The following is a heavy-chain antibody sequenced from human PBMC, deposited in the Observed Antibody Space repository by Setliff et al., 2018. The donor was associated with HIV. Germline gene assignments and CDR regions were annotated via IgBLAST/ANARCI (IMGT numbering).Heavy chain of an antibody. Sequence: SETLSLTCTVSGASMTSYYWTWIRQPPGKGLEWIGNIFYSGSTNYNPSLKSRVTISLDTSKNQFSLKLSSVTAADTAVYFCARVNTMFRGLDYWGQGTLVTVSS. CDR3: ARVNTMFRGLDY. D-gene: IGHD3-10*01. CDR1: GASMTSYY. V-gene: IGHV4-59*01. J-gene: IGHJ4*02. CDR2: IFYSGST.